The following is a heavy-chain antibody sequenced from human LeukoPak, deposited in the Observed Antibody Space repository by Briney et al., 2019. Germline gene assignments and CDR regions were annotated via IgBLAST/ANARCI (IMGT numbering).Heavy chain of an antibody. J-gene: IGHJ4*02. CDR1: GFTFNNYG. CDR2: IWYDGSNK. Sequence: PGRSLRLSCAASGFTFNNYGMHWVRQVPGKGLEWVAVIWYDGSNKYYADSVKGRFTISRDNSRNTLYLQMNSLRAEDTAVYYCARKPLSYSGYEVDYWGQGTLVTVSS. CDR3: ARKPLSYSGYEVDY. V-gene: IGHV3-33*01. D-gene: IGHD5-12*01.